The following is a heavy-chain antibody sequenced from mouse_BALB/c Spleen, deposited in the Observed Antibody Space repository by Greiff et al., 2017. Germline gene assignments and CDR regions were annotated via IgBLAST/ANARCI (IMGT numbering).Heavy chain of an antibody. Sequence: EVKVVESGGGLVKPGGSLKLSCAASGFTFSSYAMSWVRQSPEKRLEWVAEISSGGSYTYYPDTVTGRFTISRDNAKNTLYLEMSSLRSEDTAMYYCARYYYGSSYGDAYYYAMDYWGQGTSVTVSS. D-gene: IGHD1-1*01. CDR1: GFTFSSYA. J-gene: IGHJ4*01. CDR3: ARYYYGSSYGDAYYYAMDY. CDR2: ISSGGSYT. V-gene: IGHV5-9-4*01.